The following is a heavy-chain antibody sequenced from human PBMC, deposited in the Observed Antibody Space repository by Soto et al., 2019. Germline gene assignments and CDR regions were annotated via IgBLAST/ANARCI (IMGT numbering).Heavy chain of an antibody. CDR3: ARGSVDTGDSSGFYAY. J-gene: IGHJ4*02. CDR1: GGSFSTYY. Sequence: SETLSLTCAVSGGSFSTYYWSRIRQPPAKGLVWIGEIIHSGGTSYNPSIKSRVTISVETSKSKFSLKLTSVTAADRAVYYCARGSVDTGDSSGFYAYWGQGTPVTVSS. CDR2: IIHSGGT. V-gene: IGHV4-34*01. D-gene: IGHD3-22*01.